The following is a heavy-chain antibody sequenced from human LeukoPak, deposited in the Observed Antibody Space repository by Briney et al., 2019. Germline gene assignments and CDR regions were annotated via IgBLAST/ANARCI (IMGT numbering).Heavy chain of an antibody. V-gene: IGHV4-34*01. D-gene: IGHD6-19*01. CDR3: AGAVAGPNWFDP. CDR2: INHSGST. Sequence: PSETLSLTCAVYGGSFSGYYWSWIRQPPGKGLEWTGEINHSGSTNYNPSLKSRVTISVDTSKNQFSLKLSSVTAADTAVYYCAGAVAGPNWFDPWGQGTLVTVSS. J-gene: IGHJ5*02. CDR1: GGSFSGYY.